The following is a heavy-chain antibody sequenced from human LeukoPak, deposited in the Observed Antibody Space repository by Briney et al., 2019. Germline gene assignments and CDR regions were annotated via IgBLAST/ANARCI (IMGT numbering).Heavy chain of an antibody. J-gene: IGHJ5*02. Sequence: SETLSLTCTVSGGSISSYYCSWIRQPPGKGLEWIGYISNSGSTNYNPSLKSRVTISVDTSKNQFSLKLSSVTAADTAVYYWARTPKLRWFGESWFDPWGQGTLVTVSS. CDR3: ARTPKLRWFGESWFDP. V-gene: IGHV4-59*01. D-gene: IGHD3-10*01. CDR2: ISNSGST. CDR1: GGSISSYY.